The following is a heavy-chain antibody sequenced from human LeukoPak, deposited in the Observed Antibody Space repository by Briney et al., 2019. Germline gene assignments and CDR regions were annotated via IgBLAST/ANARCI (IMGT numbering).Heavy chain of an antibody. CDR1: GFTFSSYW. V-gene: IGHV3-7*01. D-gene: IGHD3-22*01. J-gene: IGHJ4*02. Sequence: GGSLRLSCAASGFTFSSYWMSWVRQAPGKGLEWVANIKQDGSEKYYVDSVKGRFTISRDNAKNSLYLQMNSLRAEDTAVYYCARVLGSTMIVVPDHFDYWGQGTLVTVSS. CDR3: ARVLGSTMIVVPDHFDY. CDR2: IKQDGSEK.